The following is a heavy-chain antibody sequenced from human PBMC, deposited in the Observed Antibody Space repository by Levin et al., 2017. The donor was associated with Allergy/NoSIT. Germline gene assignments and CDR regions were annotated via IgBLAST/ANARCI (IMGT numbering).Heavy chain of an antibody. V-gene: IGHV4-34*01. CDR1: GGSFSGYY. Sequence: SETLSLTCAVYGGSFSGYYWSWIRQPPGKGLEWIGEINHSGSTNYNPSLKSRVTISVDTSKNQFSLKLSSVTAADTAVYYCARRRILYWWCMQWGGFFDYWGQGTLVTVSS. J-gene: IGHJ4*02. CDR3: ARRRILYWWCMQWGGFFDY. D-gene: IGHD2-8*02. CDR2: INHSGST.